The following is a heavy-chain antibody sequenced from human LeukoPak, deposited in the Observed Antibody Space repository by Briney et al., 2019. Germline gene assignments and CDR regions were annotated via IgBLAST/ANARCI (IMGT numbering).Heavy chain of an antibody. CDR3: ARSYCSSTSCYANDAFDI. Sequence: ASVKVSCKASGYTFTGYYMHWVRQAPGQGLEWTGWINPNSGGTNYAQKFQGWVTMTRDTSISTAYMELSRLRSDDTAVYYCARSYCSSTSCYANDAFDIWGQGTMVTVSS. D-gene: IGHD2-2*01. CDR1: GYTFTGYY. CDR2: INPNSGGT. J-gene: IGHJ3*02. V-gene: IGHV1-2*04.